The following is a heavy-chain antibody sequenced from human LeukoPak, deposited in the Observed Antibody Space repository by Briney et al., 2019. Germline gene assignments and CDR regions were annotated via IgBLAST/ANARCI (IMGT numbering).Heavy chain of an antibody. CDR1: GYSISSGYY. Sequence: SETLSLTCAVSGYSISSGYYWGWIRQPPGKGLEWIGNIFHSRSNYYNPSHKSRVTISVDTSKNQFSLKLNSVTAADTAVYYCARGGSSSGLDYWGQGTLVTVSS. CDR3: ARGGSSSGLDY. J-gene: IGHJ4*02. CDR2: IFHSRSN. V-gene: IGHV4-38-2*01. D-gene: IGHD6-13*01.